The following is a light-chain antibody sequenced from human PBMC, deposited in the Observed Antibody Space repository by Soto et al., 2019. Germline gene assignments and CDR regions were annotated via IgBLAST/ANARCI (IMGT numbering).Light chain of an antibody. CDR3: APGGRSMGVGV. V-gene: IGLV1-51*01. CDR1: SSNIGNNY. CDR2: DND. J-gene: IGLJ2*01. Sequence: QPVLTQPPSVSAAPGQKVTISCSGSSSNIGNNYVFWYQQLPGTAPKLLIYDNDKRPSGLPDRFSGSKSGTSATLGIAGLQAGDEADYYCAPGGRSMGVGVFGGGTKLTVL.